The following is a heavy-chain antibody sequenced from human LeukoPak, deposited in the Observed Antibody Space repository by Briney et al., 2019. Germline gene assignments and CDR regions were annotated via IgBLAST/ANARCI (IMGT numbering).Heavy chain of an antibody. V-gene: IGHV3-23*01. CDR1: GFTFSSYT. Sequence: GGSLRLSCAASGFTFSSYTMSWVRQAPGKGLEWVSAISGSGGSTYYADSVKGRFTISRDNSKNTLYLQMDSLRAEDTAVYYCAKSTLLTTFDSWGQGTLVTVSS. CDR3: AKSTLLTTFDS. D-gene: IGHD4-11*01. J-gene: IGHJ4*02. CDR2: ISGSGGST.